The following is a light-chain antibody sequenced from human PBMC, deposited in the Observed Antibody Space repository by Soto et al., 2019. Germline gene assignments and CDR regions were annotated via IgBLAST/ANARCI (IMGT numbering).Light chain of an antibody. Sequence: DIQMTQSPSSLSASVGDRFTITCRASQSISSYLNWYQQKPGKAPKLLIYAASSLQSGVPSRFSGSGSGTDFTLTISSLQPEDVATYYCQKYNGEFTFGPGTKVDIK. J-gene: IGKJ3*01. CDR3: QKYNGEFT. CDR1: QSISSY. CDR2: AAS. V-gene: IGKV1-39*01.